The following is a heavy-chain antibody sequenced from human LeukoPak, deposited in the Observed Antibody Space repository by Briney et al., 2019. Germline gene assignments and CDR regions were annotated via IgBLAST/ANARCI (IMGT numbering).Heavy chain of an antibody. J-gene: IGHJ5*02. CDR3: ARGTTVTTSPNWFDP. CDR2: TYYRSKCYN. Sequence: SQTLSLTCAISGDSVSSNSAAWNWIRQSPSRGLEWLGSTYYRSKCYNAYAVSVKSRITINPDTSNNQFSLQLNSVTPEDTAVYYCARGTTVTTSPNWFDPWGQGTLVTVSS. D-gene: IGHD4-17*01. V-gene: IGHV6-1*01. CDR1: GDSVSSNSAA.